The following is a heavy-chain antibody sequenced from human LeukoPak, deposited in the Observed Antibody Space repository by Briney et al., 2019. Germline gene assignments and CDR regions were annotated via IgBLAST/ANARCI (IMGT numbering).Heavy chain of an antibody. D-gene: IGHD3-22*01. V-gene: IGHV2-5*02. CDR3: ARENSSGYYSLAFDI. Sequence: ESGPTLVKPTQTLTLTCTFSGFSLSTSGVGVGWIRQPPGKALEWLALIYWDDGKRYSPSLKSRLTITKDTSKNQVVLTMTNMDPVDTATYYCARENSSGYYSLAFDIWGQGTMVTVSS. CDR2: IYWDDGK. J-gene: IGHJ3*02. CDR1: GFSLSTSGVG.